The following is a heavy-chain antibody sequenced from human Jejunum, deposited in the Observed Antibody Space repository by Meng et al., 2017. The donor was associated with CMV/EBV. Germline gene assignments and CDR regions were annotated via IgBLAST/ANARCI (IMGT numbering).Heavy chain of an antibody. Sequence: AASGVTFDGYAMHGVRQAPGKGLEWVSLISWDGGSTYYADSVKGRFTISRDNSKNSLYLQMNSLRAEDTALYYCAKGDSVTHYFDYWGQGTLVTVSS. D-gene: IGHD4-11*01. J-gene: IGHJ4*02. V-gene: IGHV3-43D*03. CDR2: ISWDGGST. CDR3: AKGDSVTHYFDY. CDR1: GVTFDGYA.